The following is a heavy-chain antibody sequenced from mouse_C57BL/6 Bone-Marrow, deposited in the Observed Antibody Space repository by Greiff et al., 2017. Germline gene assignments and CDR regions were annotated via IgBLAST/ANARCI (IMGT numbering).Heavy chain of an antibody. CDR1: GFTFTDYY. V-gene: IGHV7-3*01. CDR2: IRNKANGYTT. CDR3: SRSYYGSSYRAMDY. J-gene: IGHJ4*01. Sequence: EVKLMESGGGLVQPGGSLSLSCAASGFTFTDYYMSWVRQPPGKALEWLGFIRNKANGYTTEYSASVKGRFTISRDNSQSILYLQMNALRAEDSATYYCSRSYYGSSYRAMDYWGQGTSVTVSS. D-gene: IGHD1-1*01.